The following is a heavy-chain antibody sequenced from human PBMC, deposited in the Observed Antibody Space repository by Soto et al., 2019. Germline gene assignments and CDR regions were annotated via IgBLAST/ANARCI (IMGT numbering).Heavy chain of an antibody. J-gene: IGHJ6*03. CDR1: GYTFTSYA. CDR3: ARAPKYCSGDTCYPYYYMDV. Sequence: GASVKVSCKASGYTFTSYAIHWVRQAPGQRLEWMGWINAGNVNTKYSQQFQGRLTITRDTSASTAYMELSSLTSEDTAVYYCARAPKYCSGDTCYPYYYMDVWGKGTTVTVSS. D-gene: IGHD2-15*01. V-gene: IGHV1-3*01. CDR2: INAGNVNT.